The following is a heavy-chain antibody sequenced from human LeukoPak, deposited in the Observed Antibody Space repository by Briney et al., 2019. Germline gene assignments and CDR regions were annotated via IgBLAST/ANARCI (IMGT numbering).Heavy chain of an antibody. D-gene: IGHD2-2*01. J-gene: IGHJ4*02. CDR3: AGYCSTTSCYGIDY. V-gene: IGHV3-48*01. CDR1: GFTFSSYS. CDR2: ISSTSNAI. Sequence: PGGSLRLSCAASGFTFSSYSMNWVRQAPEKGLEWVSYISSTSNAIYYADSVKGRFTISRDNAKNSLYLQMNSLRAEDTAMYYCAGYCSTTSCYGIDYWGQGTPVTVSS.